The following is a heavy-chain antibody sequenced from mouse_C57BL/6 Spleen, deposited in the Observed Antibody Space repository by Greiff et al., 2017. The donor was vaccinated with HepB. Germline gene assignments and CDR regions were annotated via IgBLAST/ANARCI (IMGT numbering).Heavy chain of an antibody. V-gene: IGHV1-63*01. Sequence: VQLQQSGAELVRPGTSVKMSCKASGYTFTNYWIGWAKQRPGHGLEWIGDIYPGGGYTNYNEKFKGKATLTADKSSSTAYMQFSSLTSGDSAIYYCARGGDYDVGWCDVWGTGTTVTVSS. D-gene: IGHD2-4*01. CDR3: ARGGDYDVGWCDV. J-gene: IGHJ1*03. CDR2: IYPGGGYT. CDR1: GYTFTNYW.